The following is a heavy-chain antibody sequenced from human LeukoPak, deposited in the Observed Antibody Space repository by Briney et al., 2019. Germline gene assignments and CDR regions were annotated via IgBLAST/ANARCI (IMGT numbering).Heavy chain of an antibody. D-gene: IGHD3-10*02. CDR2: ISSSGSTI. CDR1: GFTFSIYE. Sequence: QPGGSLRLSCAASGFTFSIYEMNWVRQAPGKGLEWVSYISSSGSTIYYADSVKGRFTISRDNVKNSLYLQMNSLRAEDTAVYYCAELGITMIGGVWGKGTTVTISS. V-gene: IGHV3-48*03. J-gene: IGHJ6*04. CDR3: AELGITMIGGV.